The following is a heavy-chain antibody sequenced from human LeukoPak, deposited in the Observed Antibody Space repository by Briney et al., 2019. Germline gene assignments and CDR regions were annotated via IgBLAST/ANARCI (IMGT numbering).Heavy chain of an antibody. J-gene: IGHJ6*03. CDR3: ARDLVGYYHYCMDV. CDR2: IYFSGSS. CDR1: GGSMSNYY. Sequence: SETLSLTCTVSGGSMSNYYWRWIRQPPSKELAWIGYIYFSGSSNYNPSFKSRVTISIDTSKNQFSLKLNSVTAADTAVYYCARDLVGYYHYCMDVWGKGTTVTVSS. D-gene: IGHD6-6*01. V-gene: IGHV4-59*01.